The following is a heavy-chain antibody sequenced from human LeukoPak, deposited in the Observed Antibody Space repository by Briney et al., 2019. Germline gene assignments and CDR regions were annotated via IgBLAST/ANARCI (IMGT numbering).Heavy chain of an antibody. D-gene: IGHD2-15*01. CDR2: ISSSSYI. CDR1: GFTFSSYS. CDR3: ARASLLYCSGGSCRRHFGY. V-gene: IGHV3-21*01. J-gene: IGHJ4*02. Sequence: GGSLRLSCAASGFTFSSYSMNWVRQAPGKGLEWVSSISSSSYIYYADSVKGRFTISRDNAKNSLYLQMNSLRAEDTAVYYCARASLLYCSGGSCRRHFGYWGQGTLVTVSS.